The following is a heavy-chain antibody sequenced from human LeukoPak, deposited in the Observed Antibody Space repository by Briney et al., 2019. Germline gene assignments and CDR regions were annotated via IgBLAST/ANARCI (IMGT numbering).Heavy chain of an antibody. J-gene: IGHJ4*02. D-gene: IGHD3-10*01. CDR1: GFTFSSYS. CDR3: VREDPSEYGSIDY. CDR2: ISRSSSSK. Sequence: GGSLRLSCAASGFTFSSYSMNWVRQAPGKGLEWVAYISRSSSSKHYADSVKGRFTISRDNAKNSLYLRMSSLRDEDTAVYYCVREDPSEYGSIDYWGQGTLVTVSS. V-gene: IGHV3-48*02.